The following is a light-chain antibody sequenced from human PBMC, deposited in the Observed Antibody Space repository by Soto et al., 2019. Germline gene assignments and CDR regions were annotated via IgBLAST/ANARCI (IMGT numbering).Light chain of an antibody. CDR3: SSYTSSSTLYV. CDR2: DVS. CDR1: SSDVGDYNY. J-gene: IGLJ1*01. Sequence: QSALTQPASVSGSPGQSITISCTGTSSDVGDYNYVSWYQQHPGKAPKLMIYDVSNRPSGVSNRFSGSKSGNTASLTISGIQAEDEADYYCSSYTSSSTLYVFGTGTKVTVL. V-gene: IGLV2-14*01.